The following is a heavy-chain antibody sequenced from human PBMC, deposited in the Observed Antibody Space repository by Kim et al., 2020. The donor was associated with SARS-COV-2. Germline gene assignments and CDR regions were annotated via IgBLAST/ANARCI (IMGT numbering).Heavy chain of an antibody. J-gene: IGHJ4*02. CDR2: I. CDR3: AVSSGWYGPVDY. Sequence: IDYADSVKGRFTLSRDYAKKSLYLQMNSLRPDYTAFYYCAVSSGWYGPVDYWGQGTLVTVSS. V-gene: IGHV3-9*01. D-gene: IGHD6-19*01.